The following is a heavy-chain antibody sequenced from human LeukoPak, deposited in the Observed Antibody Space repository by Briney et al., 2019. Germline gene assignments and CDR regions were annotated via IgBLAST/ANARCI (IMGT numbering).Heavy chain of an antibody. CDR2: IYYSGSM. Sequence: SETLSLTCTVSGGSISSSSYYWGWIRQPPGKGLEWIGSIYYSGSMYYNPSLKSRVTISVDTSKNQFSLKLSSVTAADTAVYYCARPSTKYSSSSGYFQHWGQGTLVTVSS. CDR3: ARPSTKYSSSSGYFQH. CDR1: GGSISSSSYY. J-gene: IGHJ1*01. V-gene: IGHV4-39*01. D-gene: IGHD6-6*01.